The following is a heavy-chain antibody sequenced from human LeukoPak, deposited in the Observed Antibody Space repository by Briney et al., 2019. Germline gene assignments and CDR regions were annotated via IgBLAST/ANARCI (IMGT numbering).Heavy chain of an antibody. CDR2: ISDNGGNT. CDR3: VKAAGSWYGYFDY. Sequence: GGSLRLSCSASGFTFGNYAIHWVRQAPGKGLEYVSTISDNGGNTNYADSVKGRFTISRDSSKNTLYLQMSSLRPEDTAVYYCVKAAGSWYGYFDYWGQGTLVTVSS. D-gene: IGHD6-13*01. V-gene: IGHV3-64D*06. CDR1: GFTFGNYA. J-gene: IGHJ4*02.